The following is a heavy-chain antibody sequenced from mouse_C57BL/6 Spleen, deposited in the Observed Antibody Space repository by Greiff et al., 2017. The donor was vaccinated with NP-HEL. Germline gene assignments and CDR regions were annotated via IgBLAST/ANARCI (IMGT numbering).Heavy chain of an antibody. CDR3: ARYYGNYLYAMDY. V-gene: IGHV1-82*01. Sequence: VQGVESGPELVKPGASVKISCKASGYAFSSSWMNWVKQRPGKGLEWIGRIYPGDGDTNYNGKFKGKATLTADKSSSTAYMQLSSLTSEDSAVYFCARYYGNYLYAMDYWGQGTSVTVSS. D-gene: IGHD2-1*01. J-gene: IGHJ4*01. CDR2: IYPGDGDT. CDR1: GYAFSSSW.